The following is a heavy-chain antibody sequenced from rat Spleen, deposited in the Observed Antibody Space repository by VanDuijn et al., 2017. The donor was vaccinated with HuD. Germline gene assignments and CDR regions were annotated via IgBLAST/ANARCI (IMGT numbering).Heavy chain of an antibody. Sequence: EVRLVESGGGLVRPGGSLKVSCEASGFIFRNYDMVWVRQAPTKGLEWVASISYDGSSTYYRDSVKGRFTISRDNAKSTLYLQMDSLRSEDTATYYCARVGTRVSRFAYWGQGTLVTVSS. V-gene: IGHV5-29*01. D-gene: IGHD1-4*01. CDR1: GFIFRNYD. CDR2: ISYDGSST. J-gene: IGHJ3*01. CDR3: ARVGTRVSRFAY.